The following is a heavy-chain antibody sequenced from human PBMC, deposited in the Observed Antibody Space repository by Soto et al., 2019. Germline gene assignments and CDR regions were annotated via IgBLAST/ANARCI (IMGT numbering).Heavy chain of an antibody. J-gene: IGHJ5*02. CDR1: AFKFSDYY. CDR2: ISGSGDVI. Sequence: GGSLRLSCAASAFKFSDYYMSWVRQAPGKGLEWVSYISGSGDVIYYADSVKGRFTISRDNDKKSVHLQMDTLRAEDTALYYCARAPDCGEGSCYRHFDPWGQGTRVTVSS. D-gene: IGHD2-15*01. CDR3: ARAPDCGEGSCYRHFDP. V-gene: IGHV3-11*01.